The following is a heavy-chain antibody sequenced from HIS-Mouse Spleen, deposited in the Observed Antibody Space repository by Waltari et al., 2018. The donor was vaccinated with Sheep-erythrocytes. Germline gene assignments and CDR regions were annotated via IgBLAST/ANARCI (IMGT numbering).Heavy chain of an antibody. CDR3: ARDSMGHDAFDI. V-gene: IGHV3-21*01. D-gene: IGHD3-10*01. CDR1: GFTFSSYS. Sequence: EVQLVESGGGLVKPGGSLRLSCAASGFTFSSYSMNWVRQAPGKGLELVSSISSSSSYIYYADSGKGRFTISRDNAKNSLYLQMNSLRAEDTAVYYCARDSMGHDAFDIWGQGTMVTVSS. J-gene: IGHJ3*02. CDR2: ISSSSSYI.